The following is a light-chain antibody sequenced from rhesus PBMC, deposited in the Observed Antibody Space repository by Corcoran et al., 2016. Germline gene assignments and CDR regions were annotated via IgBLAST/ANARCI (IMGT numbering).Light chain of an antibody. CDR3: CSYAGSYTYI. V-gene: IGLV2-32*01. Sequence: QAALTQPRSVSGSPGQSVTISCTGTSSDIGGYNYVSWYQQHPGTAPKFMIYEVSKRPSGVSDRFSGSKSGNTASLTISGLQAEDEADYYCCSYAGSYTYIFGAGTRLTVL. CDR1: SSDIGGYNY. CDR2: EVS. J-gene: IGLJ1*01.